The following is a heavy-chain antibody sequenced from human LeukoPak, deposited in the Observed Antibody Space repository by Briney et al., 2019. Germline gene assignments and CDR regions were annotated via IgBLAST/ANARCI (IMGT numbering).Heavy chain of an antibody. D-gene: IGHD4-23*01. CDR1: GGSISSGSYY. Sequence: PSETLSLTCTVSGGSISSGSYYWSWIRQPAGKGLEWIGRIYTSGSTNYNPSLKSRVTISVDTSRNQFSLKLSSVTAADTAVYYCARDYGGNSAYYYYYYMDVWGKGTTVTVSS. CDR2: IYTSGST. J-gene: IGHJ6*03. V-gene: IGHV4-61*02. CDR3: ARDYGGNSAYYYYYYMDV.